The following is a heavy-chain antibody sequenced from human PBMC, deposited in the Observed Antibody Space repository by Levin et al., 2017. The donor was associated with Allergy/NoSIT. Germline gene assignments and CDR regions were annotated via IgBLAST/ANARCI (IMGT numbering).Heavy chain of an antibody. Sequence: SETLSLTCAVYGGSFNIYYWTWIRQPPGEGLEWIGEIDHRGNTNYNPSLKSRVTLSVDTPRNQFSLKLISVTAADTAVYYCARGPHWQYRDNWFDPWGQGTLATVSS. V-gene: IGHV4-34*01. CDR3: ARGPHWQYRDNWFDP. D-gene: IGHD5-12*01. J-gene: IGHJ5*02. CDR2: IDHRGNT. CDR1: GGSFNIYY.